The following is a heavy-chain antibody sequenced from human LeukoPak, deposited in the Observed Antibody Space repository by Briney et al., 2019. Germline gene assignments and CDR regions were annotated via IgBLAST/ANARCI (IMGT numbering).Heavy chain of an antibody. D-gene: IGHD6-13*01. V-gene: IGHV3-11*06. CDR3: ARGRRIGEYSSSWHY. J-gene: IGHJ4*02. CDR2: ISSSSSYT. CDR1: GFTFSDYY. Sequence: MSGGSLRLSCAASGFTFSDYYMSWIRQAPGKGLEWVSYISSSSSYTNYAYSVKGRFTISRDNAKNSLYLQMNSLRAEDTAVYYCARGRRIGEYSSSWHYWGQGTLVTVSS.